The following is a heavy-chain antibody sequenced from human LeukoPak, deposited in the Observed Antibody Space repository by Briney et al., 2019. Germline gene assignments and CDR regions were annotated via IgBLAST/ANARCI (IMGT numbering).Heavy chain of an antibody. CDR1: TFYTCNEH. Sequence: PSETLSLNCTVYTFYTCNEHWSWNRQPAGKGLEWIGRISPSGTSHYNPSLGSRVTMSVDTSNNYFSLRLSSLTAADTSVYYSARDFYASGFYFWFDPWGQGILVTVSS. J-gene: IGHJ5*02. V-gene: IGHV4-4*07. CDR3: ARDFYASGFYFWFDP. CDR2: ISPSGTS. D-gene: IGHD2/OR15-2a*01.